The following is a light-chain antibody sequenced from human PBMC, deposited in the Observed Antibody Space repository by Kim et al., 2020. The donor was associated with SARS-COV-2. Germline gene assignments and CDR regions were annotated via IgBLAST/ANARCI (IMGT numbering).Light chain of an antibody. Sequence: QTCTVSCSGNKFNIADDLVYWYQQFPGTAPKLLIHTNGQRPSGFPDRFSGSKSGTSASLTISGLRSEDEADYYCASWDDSLRGRVFGGGTQLTVL. CDR1: KFNIADDL. CDR2: TNG. V-gene: IGLV1-47*01. CDR3: ASWDDSLRGRV. J-gene: IGLJ3*02.